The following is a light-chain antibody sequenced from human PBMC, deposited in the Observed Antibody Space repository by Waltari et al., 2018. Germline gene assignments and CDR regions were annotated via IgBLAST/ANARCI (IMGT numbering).Light chain of an antibody. Sequence: QSALTQPASVSGSPGQSITISCTGISSDVVVYNYVSWYQQHPGKAPQLIIHDVFKRPLGVSDRFSGSKSGNTASLTISGLQAEDEAHYYCSSCTDNTVFGGGTKLTVL. CDR3: SSCTDNTV. J-gene: IGLJ2*01. CDR2: DVF. CDR1: SSDVVVYNY. V-gene: IGLV2-14*03.